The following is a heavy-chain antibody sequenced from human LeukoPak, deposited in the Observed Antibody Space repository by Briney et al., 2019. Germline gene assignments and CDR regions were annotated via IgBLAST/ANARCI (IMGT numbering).Heavy chain of an antibody. CDR3: ARESIGYSYGYFDY. Sequence: PGGSLRLSCAASGFTFSSYGMHWVRQAPGKGLEWVAVIWYDGSNKYYADSVKGRFTISRDNSKNTLYLQMNSLRAEDTAVYYCARESIGYSYGYFDYWGQGTLVTVSS. CDR2: IWYDGSNK. D-gene: IGHD5-18*01. J-gene: IGHJ4*02. V-gene: IGHV3-30*19. CDR1: GFTFSSYG.